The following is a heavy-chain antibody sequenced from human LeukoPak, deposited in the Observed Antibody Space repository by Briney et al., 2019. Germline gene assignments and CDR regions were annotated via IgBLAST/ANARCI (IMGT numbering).Heavy chain of an antibody. Sequence: SETLSLTCTVSGGSISSYYWSWIRQPPGKGLEWIGYIYYSGSTNYNPSLKSRVTISVDTSKNQFSLKLSSVTAADTAVYYCARVNFDLLSPDYYGMDVWGKGTTVTVSS. J-gene: IGHJ6*04. CDR2: IYYSGST. CDR3: ARVNFDLLSPDYYGMDV. D-gene: IGHD3-9*01. V-gene: IGHV4-59*01. CDR1: GGSISSYY.